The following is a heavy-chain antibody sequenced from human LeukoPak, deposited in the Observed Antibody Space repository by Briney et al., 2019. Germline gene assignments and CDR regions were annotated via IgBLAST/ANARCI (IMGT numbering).Heavy chain of an antibody. D-gene: IGHD6-6*01. Sequence: PEASVKVSCKASGYTFTSYDINWVRQATGQGLEWMGWMNPNSGNTGYAQKFQGRVTMTRNTSISTAYMELSSLRSEDTAVYYCARPKGEQLVMGSYYYMDVWGKGTTVTVSS. CDR2: MNPNSGNT. CDR1: GYTFTSYD. CDR3: ARPKGEQLVMGSYYYMDV. V-gene: IGHV1-8*01. J-gene: IGHJ6*03.